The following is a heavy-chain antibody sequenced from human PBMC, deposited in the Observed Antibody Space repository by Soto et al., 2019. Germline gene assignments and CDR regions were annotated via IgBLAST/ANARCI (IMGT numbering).Heavy chain of an antibody. J-gene: IGHJ5*02. V-gene: IGHV4-4*07. D-gene: IGHD2-21*02. Sequence: PSETLSLTCTVSGGSITDYSWVWIRQPAGKGLEWIGRIFSSGSTNYNPSLKGRITMSLDTSKNQFSLKLSSATATATAVYFCARDQGVVVTADNWFDPWGQGILVTVSS. CDR1: GGSITDYS. CDR3: ARDQGVVVTADNWFDP. CDR2: IFSSGST.